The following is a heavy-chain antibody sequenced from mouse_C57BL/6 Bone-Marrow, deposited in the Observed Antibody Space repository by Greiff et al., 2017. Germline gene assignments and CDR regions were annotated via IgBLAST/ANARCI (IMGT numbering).Heavy chain of an antibody. Sequence: LVESGAELVRPGASVKLSCKASGYTFTDYYINWVKQRPGQGLEWIARIYPGSGNTYYNEKFKGKATLTAEKSSSTAYMQLSSLTSEDSAVYFCARIGDFPFAYWGQGTLVTVSA. V-gene: IGHV1-76*01. CDR2: IYPGSGNT. J-gene: IGHJ3*01. CDR3: ARIGDFPFAY. CDR1: GYTFTDYY. D-gene: IGHD2-13*01.